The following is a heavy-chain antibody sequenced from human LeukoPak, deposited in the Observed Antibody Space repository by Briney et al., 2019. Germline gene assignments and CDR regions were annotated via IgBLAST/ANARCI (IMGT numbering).Heavy chain of an antibody. Sequence: GGSLRLSCAASGFTFASFAMSWVRQAPGKGLQWVSAISGSGSRTYYADSVKGRFTISRDNSRSTLYLQLNSLRAEDTAVYYCAKDPPTIPNQYYSDHWGQGALVTVSS. CDR3: AKDPPTIPNQYYSDH. D-gene: IGHD1-26*01. CDR2: ISGSGSRT. J-gene: IGHJ4*02. CDR1: GFTFASFA. V-gene: IGHV3-23*01.